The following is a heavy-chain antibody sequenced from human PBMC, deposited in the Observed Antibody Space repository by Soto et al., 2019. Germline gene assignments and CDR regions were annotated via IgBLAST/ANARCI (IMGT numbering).Heavy chain of an antibody. CDR1: GYTFTSYG. CDR3: ARGVGSGSYYNQYNWFDP. Sequence: ASVKVSCKASGYTFTSYGISWVRQAPGQGLEWMGWISAHNGNTKYEQKLQGRVTMTTDTSTSTAYMELRSLRSDDTAVYYCARGVGSGSYYNQYNWFDPWGQGTLVTVSS. CDR2: ISAHNGNT. D-gene: IGHD3-10*01. V-gene: IGHV1-18*01. J-gene: IGHJ5*02.